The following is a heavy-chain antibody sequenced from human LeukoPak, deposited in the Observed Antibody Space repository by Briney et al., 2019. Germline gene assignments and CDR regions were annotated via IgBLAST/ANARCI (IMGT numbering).Heavy chain of an antibody. V-gene: IGHV3-30*18. CDR2: ISYDGSNK. J-gene: IGHJ4*02. CDR3: AKEGVAKDYAYYFDY. CDR1: GFTFSSYG. Sequence: GGSLGLSCAASGFTFSSYGVHWVRQAPDKGLEWVAVISYDGSNKYYADSVKGRFTISRDNSKNTLYLQMNSLRAEDTAVYCCAKEGVAKDYAYYFDYWGQGTLVTVSS. D-gene: IGHD5-12*01.